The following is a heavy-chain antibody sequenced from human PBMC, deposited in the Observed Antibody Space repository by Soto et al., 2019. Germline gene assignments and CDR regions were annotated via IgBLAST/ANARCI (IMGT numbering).Heavy chain of an antibody. CDR2: INPRGGTT. Sequence: QAQLVQSGAEVKKPRASVKVSCKASGYTFISYYMLWMRQAPGQGLEWMGIINPRGGTTTYAQKFQGRVTMTSDTSTSTVYMEISSLRNEDTAMYYCARGFPSSTRLGWFDPWGQGTLVTVSS. D-gene: IGHD2-2*01. J-gene: IGHJ5*02. CDR3: ARGFPSSTRLGWFDP. CDR1: GYTFISYY. V-gene: IGHV1-46*01.